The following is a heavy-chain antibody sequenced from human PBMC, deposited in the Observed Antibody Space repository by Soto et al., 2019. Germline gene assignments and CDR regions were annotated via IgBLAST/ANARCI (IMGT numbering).Heavy chain of an antibody. V-gene: IGHV4-4*07. CDR2: IYSSGST. J-gene: IGHJ6*02. Sequence: QVQLQESGPGLLKPSETLSLTCNVSGGSINNYFWNWIRQPAGKGLEWIGRIYSSGSTYYSPSLKSRVTMLVDTSNSQFSLSLNSVTAADTAVYYCAGIGRDIYYGMDVWGQGTTVTVSS. CDR1: GGSINNYF. D-gene: IGHD2-15*01. CDR3: AGIGRDIYYGMDV.